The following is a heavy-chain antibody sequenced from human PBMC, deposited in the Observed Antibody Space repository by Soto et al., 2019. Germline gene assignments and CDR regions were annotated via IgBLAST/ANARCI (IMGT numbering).Heavy chain of an antibody. D-gene: IGHD1-26*01. CDR1: GGSISSSSYY. CDR3: ARSWELPLDY. J-gene: IGHJ4*02. CDR2: IYYSGST. V-gene: IGHV4-39*01. Sequence: PSETLSLTCTVSGGSISSSSYYWGWIRQPPGKGLEWIGSIYYSGSTYYNPSLKSRVTISVDTSKNQFSLKLSSVTAADTAVYYCARSWELPLDYWGQGTLVTVSS.